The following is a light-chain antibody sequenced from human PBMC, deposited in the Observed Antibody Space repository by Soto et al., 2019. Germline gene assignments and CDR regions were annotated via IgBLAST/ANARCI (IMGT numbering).Light chain of an antibody. V-gene: IGLV1-40*01. CDR3: HSYDSSLGEWV. Sequence: QSVLTQPPSVSGAPGQRVTISCTWSSANIGADYDLHWYQQLPGTAPKLLIYGGSNRPSGVPARFSGSKSGTTASLAITELQTENEADYACHSYDSSLGEWVFGGGTKLPVL. J-gene: IGLJ3*02. CDR1: SANIGADYD. CDR2: GGS.